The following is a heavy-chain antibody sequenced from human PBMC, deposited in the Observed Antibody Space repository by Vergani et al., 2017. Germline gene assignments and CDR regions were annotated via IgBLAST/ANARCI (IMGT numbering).Heavy chain of an antibody. Sequence: EVQLVESGGDLVQPGGSLRLSCAASGFTFRSYWMHWVRQASGKGLVWVSRINSDGSTTNYADSVKGRFTISRDNAKNTLYLQMNSLRAEDTAVYYCTRAGGYCSGGSCYDGGSFDYWGQGTLVTVSS. CDR1: GFTFRSYW. D-gene: IGHD2-15*01. CDR3: TRAGGYCSGGSCYDGGSFDY. V-gene: IGHV3-74*01. J-gene: IGHJ4*02. CDR2: INSDGSTT.